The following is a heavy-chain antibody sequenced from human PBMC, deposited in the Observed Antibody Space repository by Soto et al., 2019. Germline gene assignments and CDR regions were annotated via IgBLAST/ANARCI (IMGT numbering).Heavy chain of an antibody. Sequence: QVQLVQSGAEVKKPGSSVKVSCKASGGTFSTYTITWVRQAPGQGLAWMGRIIPIIGIINYAQKFQGRVTSSADKFTGTAYMELTGLRSDDTAVYYCAGDPDSHYNDSHASSYPWGQGTLVTVSS. J-gene: IGHJ5*02. CDR2: IIPIIGII. CDR1: GGTFSTYT. V-gene: IGHV1-69*08. D-gene: IGHD4-4*01. CDR3: AGDPDSHYNDSHASSYP.